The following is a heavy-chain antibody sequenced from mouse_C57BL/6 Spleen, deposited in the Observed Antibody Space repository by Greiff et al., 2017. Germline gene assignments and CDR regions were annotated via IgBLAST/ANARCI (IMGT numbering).Heavy chain of an antibody. CDR3: AKVTHYIDY. V-gene: IGHV1-69*01. D-gene: IGHD2-12*01. CDR1: GYTFTSYW. Sequence: QVQLQQPGAELVMPGASVKLSCKASGYTFTSYWMHWVKQRPGQGLEWIGEIDPSDSYTNYNQKFKGKSTLTVDKSSSTAYMQLSSLTSEDSSVYYCAKVTHYIDYWGQGTTRTVSS. CDR2: IDPSDSYT. J-gene: IGHJ2*01.